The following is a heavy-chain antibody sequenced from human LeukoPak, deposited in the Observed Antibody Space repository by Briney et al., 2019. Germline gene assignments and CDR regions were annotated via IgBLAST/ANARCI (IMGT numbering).Heavy chain of an antibody. CDR2: IYYSGST. CDR3: ARRSSQWGDFDY. CDR1: GGSISSSSYY. Sequence: SEALSLTCTVSGGSISSSSYYWGWIRQPPGEGLEWIGSIYYSGSTYYNPSLKSRVTISVDTSKNQFSLKLSSVTAADTAVYYCARRSSQWGDFDYWGQGTLVTVSS. V-gene: IGHV4-39*01. D-gene: IGHD6-6*01. J-gene: IGHJ4*02.